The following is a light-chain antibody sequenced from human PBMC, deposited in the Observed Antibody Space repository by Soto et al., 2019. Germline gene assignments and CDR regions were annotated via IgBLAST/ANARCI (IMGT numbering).Light chain of an antibody. Sequence: QSVLTQPASVSGSPGQSITISCTGTSSDVGGYNYVSWYQQHPGKAPKLMIYDVSDRPPGVSNRFSGSKSGNTASLTISGLQAEDEADYFCSSYTSSSTPFVFATGTKVTVL. CDR2: DVS. V-gene: IGLV2-14*03. CDR1: SSDVGGYNY. CDR3: SSYTSSSTPFV. J-gene: IGLJ1*01.